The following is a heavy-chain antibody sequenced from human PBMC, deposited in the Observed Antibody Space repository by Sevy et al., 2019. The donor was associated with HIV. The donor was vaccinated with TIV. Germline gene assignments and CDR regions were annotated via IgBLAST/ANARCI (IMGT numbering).Heavy chain of an antibody. J-gene: IGHJ3*02. D-gene: IGHD1-1*01. CDR2: INHSGST. V-gene: IGHV4-34*01. CDR3: ARGYRTWNPRRAFDI. Sequence: SETLSLTCAVYGGSFSGYYWSWIRQPPGKGLEWIGEINHSGSTKYNPSLKSRVTISVDTSKNQFSLKLSSVTAADTAVYYCARGYRTWNPRRAFDIWCQGTMVTVSS. CDR1: GGSFSGYY.